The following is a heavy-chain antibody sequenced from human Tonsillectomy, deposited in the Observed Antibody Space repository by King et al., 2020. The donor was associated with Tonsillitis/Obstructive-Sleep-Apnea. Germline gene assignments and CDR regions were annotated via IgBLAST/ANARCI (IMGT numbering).Heavy chain of an antibody. V-gene: IGHV1-3*01. CDR3: ARDRGTILRGVIIAPFDY. J-gene: IGHJ4*02. CDR1: GYTFTSYV. CDR2: INAGNGNT. Sequence: QLVQSGAEVKKPGASVKVSCKASGYTFTSYVMHWVRQAPGQRLEWMGWINAGNGNTKYSQRFQDRVTITRDTSASTAYMELSSLRSEDTAVYYCARDRGTILRGVIIAPFDYWGQGTLVTVSS. D-gene: IGHD3-10*01.